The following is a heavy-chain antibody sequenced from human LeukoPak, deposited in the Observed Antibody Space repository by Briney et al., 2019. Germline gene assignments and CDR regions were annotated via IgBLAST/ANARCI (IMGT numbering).Heavy chain of an antibody. D-gene: IGHD2-2*01. J-gene: IGHJ5*02. V-gene: IGHV3-30*03. CDR2: ISYDGSNK. CDR1: GFTFSSYS. CDR3: ARAASPIVVPAATLLSWFDP. Sequence: PGGSLRLSCAASGFTFSSYSMNWVRQAPGKGLEWVAVISYDGSNKYYADSVKGRFTISRDNSKNTLYLQMNSLRAEDTAVYYCARAASPIVVPAATLLSWFDPWGQGTLVTVSS.